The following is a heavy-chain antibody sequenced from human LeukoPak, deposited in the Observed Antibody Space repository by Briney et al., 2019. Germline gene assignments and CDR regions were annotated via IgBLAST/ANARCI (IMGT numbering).Heavy chain of an antibody. Sequence: ASVKVSCKASGYTFTSYYMHWVRQAPGQGLEWMGIINPSGGSTSYAQNFQGRVTMTRDMSTSTVYMELSSLRSEDTAVYYCAELGITMIGGVWGKGTTVTISS. D-gene: IGHD3-10*02. J-gene: IGHJ6*04. CDR1: GYTFTSYY. CDR2: INPSGGST. V-gene: IGHV1-46*01. CDR3: AELGITMIGGV.